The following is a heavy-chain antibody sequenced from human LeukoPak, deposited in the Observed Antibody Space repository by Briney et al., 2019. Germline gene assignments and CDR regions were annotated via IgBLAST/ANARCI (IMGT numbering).Heavy chain of an antibody. D-gene: IGHD3-3*01. J-gene: IGHJ5*02. CDR2: IYYSGST. V-gene: IGHV4-59*01. CDR3: ARHHYDFWSGYWFDP. Sequence: SETLSLTCTVSGGSISSYYWSWIRQPPGKGLEWIGYIYYSGSTSYNPSLKSRVTISVDTSKNQFSLRLSSVTAADTAVYYCARHHYDFWSGYWFDPWGQGTLVTVSS. CDR1: GGSISSYY.